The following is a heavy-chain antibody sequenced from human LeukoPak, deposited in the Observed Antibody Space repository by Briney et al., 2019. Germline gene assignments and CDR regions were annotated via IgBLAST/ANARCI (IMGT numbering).Heavy chain of an antibody. Sequence: GGSLRLSCAASGFTFSSYGMHWVRQAPGKGLEWVAVISYDGSNKYYADSVKGRFTISRDNSKNTLYLQMNSLRAEDTAVYYCAKDCVDIAIGPARIPVSYYYMDVWGKGTTVTVSS. CDR3: AKDCVDIAIGPARIPVSYYYMDV. J-gene: IGHJ6*03. D-gene: IGHD2-2*02. CDR1: GFTFSSYG. CDR2: ISYDGSNK. V-gene: IGHV3-30*18.